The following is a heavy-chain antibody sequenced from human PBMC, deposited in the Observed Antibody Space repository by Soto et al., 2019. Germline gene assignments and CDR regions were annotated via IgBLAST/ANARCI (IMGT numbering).Heavy chain of an antibody. Sequence: QVQLVESGGGVVQPGRSLRLSCAASGFTFSSYGMHWVRQAPGKGLEWVAVISDDGSNKYYADSVKGRFTISRDNSKNALYLQMNSLKAENTAVYYWAKEAYSGSYLDYGGQGTVVTVSS. CDR3: AKEAYSGSYLDY. D-gene: IGHD1-26*01. CDR1: GFTFSSYG. V-gene: IGHV3-30*18. J-gene: IGHJ4*02. CDR2: ISDDGSNK.